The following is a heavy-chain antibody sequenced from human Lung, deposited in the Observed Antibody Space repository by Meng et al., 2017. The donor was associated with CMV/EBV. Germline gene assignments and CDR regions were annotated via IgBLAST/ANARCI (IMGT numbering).Heavy chain of an antibody. CDR1: GFTFSSYE. V-gene: IGHV3-48*03. CDR3: AREKGDWFDP. CDR2: ISGSGSTI. J-gene: IGHJ5*02. Sequence: GGSLRLSCAASGFTFSSYEMNWVRQAPGKGLEWVSYISGSGSTIYYADSVKGRFTISRDNAKNSLYLQMNGLRAEDTAVYYCAREKGDWFDPWGQGTLVTGSS.